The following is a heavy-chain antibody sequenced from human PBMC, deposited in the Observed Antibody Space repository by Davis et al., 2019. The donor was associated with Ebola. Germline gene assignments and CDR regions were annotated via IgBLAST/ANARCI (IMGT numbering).Heavy chain of an antibody. CDR2: IYYNGST. J-gene: IGHJ2*01. Sequence: GSLRLSCSVSGGSISSGTYYWCWVRQPPGKGLEWIGAIYYNGSTYYSSSLEGRVTILLDTSKNQFSLKMRSVTAADTAVYFCARLRGLFSSSSGALYFDLWGRGTLVSVSS. CDR1: GGSISSGTYY. V-gene: IGHV4-39*07. CDR3: ARLRGLFSSSSGALYFDL. D-gene: IGHD6-6*01.